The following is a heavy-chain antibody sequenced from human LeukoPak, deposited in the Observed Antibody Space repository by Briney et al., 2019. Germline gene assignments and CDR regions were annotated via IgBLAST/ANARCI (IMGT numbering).Heavy chain of an antibody. CDR1: GFTVSSNY. J-gene: IGHJ6*02. Sequence: GGSRRLSCAASGFTVSSNYMSWVRQAPGKGLEWVSVIYSGGSTYYADSVKGRFTISRHNSKNTLYLQMNSLRAEDTAVYYCARDYPIYDILTGYYYYYGMDVWGQGTTVTVSS. D-gene: IGHD3-9*01. V-gene: IGHV3-53*04. CDR2: IYSGGST. CDR3: ARDYPIYDILTGYYYYYGMDV.